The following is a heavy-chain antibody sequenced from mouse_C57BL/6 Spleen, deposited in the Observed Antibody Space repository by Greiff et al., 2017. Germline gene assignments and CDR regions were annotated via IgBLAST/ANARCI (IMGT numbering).Heavy chain of an antibody. CDR2: IDPNSGGT. CDR3: AREELNYYVNRYAMDY. J-gene: IGHJ4*01. D-gene: IGHD2-1*01. CDR1: GYTFTSYW. V-gene: IGHV1-72*01. Sequence: QVQLQQPGAELVKPGASVKLSCKASGYTFTSYWMHWVKQRPGRGLEWIGRIDPNSGGTKYNEKFKSKATLTVDKPSSTAYMQLSSLTSEDSAVYYCAREELNYYVNRYAMDYWGQGTSVTVSS.